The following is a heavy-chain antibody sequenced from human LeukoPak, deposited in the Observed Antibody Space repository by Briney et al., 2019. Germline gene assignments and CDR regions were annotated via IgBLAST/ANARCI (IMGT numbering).Heavy chain of an antibody. D-gene: IGHD3-3*01. J-gene: IGHJ4*02. V-gene: IGHV1-69*05. CDR1: GGTFTRYA. Sequence: SVKLSCKASGGTFTRYAISWVRQAPGQGLEWMGGIIPIFGTANYAQKFQGRVTITTDESTSTAYMELSSLRSEDTAVYYCARGHPITIFGVVEYYFDYWGQGTLVTVSS. CDR3: ARGHPITIFGVVEYYFDY. CDR2: IIPIFGTA.